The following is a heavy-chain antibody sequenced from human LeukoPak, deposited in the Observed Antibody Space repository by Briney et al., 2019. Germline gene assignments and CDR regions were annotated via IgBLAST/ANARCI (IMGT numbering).Heavy chain of an antibody. Sequence: PGRSLRLSCAASGFTFSSYDIHWVRQAPGKGLEWVAVIWYDGSNKYYADSVKGRFTISRDSSKNTLYLQMNSLRAEDTAMYYCARGFSSGWYGGDAFDIWGQGTMVTVSS. CDR3: ARGFSSGWYGGDAFDI. V-gene: IGHV3-33*01. CDR2: IWYDGSNK. CDR1: GFTFSSYD. J-gene: IGHJ3*02. D-gene: IGHD6-19*01.